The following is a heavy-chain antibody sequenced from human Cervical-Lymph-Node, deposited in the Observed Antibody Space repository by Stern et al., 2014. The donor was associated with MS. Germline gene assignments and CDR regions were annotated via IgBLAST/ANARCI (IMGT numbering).Heavy chain of an antibody. V-gene: IGHV1-46*03. D-gene: IGHD7-27*01. CDR2: INPSDGST. Sequence: QVHLVVSGAEVKKPGASVKVSCKASGYDFTNYYIQWVRQAPGQGLEWMGMINPSDGSTDYAQRFQGRVTMTRDTSTSTGYMELSSLRSDDTAVYYCARWGLHKPLDYWGQGTLVTVSS. CDR1: GYDFTNYY. J-gene: IGHJ4*02. CDR3: ARWGLHKPLDY.